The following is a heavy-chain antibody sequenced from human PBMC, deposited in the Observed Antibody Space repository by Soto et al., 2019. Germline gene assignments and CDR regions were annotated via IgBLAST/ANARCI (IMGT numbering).Heavy chain of an antibody. CDR3: AAALWFGENNHENFDY. J-gene: IGHJ4*02. CDR2: INHSGST. D-gene: IGHD3-10*01. V-gene: IGHV4-34*01. Sequence: QVQLQQWGAGLLKPSETLSLTCAVYGGSFSGYYWSWIRQPPGKGLEWIGEINHSGSTNYNPSLKSRVTLSVDTSKNQFSLKLSSVTAADTAVYYCAAALWFGENNHENFDYWGQGTLVTVSS. CDR1: GGSFSGYY.